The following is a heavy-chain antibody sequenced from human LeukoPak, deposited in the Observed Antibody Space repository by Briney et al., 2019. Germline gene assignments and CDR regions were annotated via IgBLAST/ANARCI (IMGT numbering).Heavy chain of an antibody. Sequence: SETLSLTCAVSGGSFSGYYWSWIRQSPGEGLEGIGDINHSGSSNYNPSLKSRVTISVDTSKNQFSLKLNSVTAADTAVYYCGTNSGGFCSSGDCYGEAPWGQGTLVTVSS. CDR3: GTNSGGFCSSGDCYGEAP. J-gene: IGHJ5*02. D-gene: IGHD2-15*01. CDR2: INHSGSS. CDR1: GGSFSGYY. V-gene: IGHV4-34*01.